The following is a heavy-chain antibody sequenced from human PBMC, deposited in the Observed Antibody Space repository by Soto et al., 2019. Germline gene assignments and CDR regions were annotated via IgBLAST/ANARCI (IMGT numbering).Heavy chain of an antibody. J-gene: IGHJ4*02. CDR1: GFSFSTYG. D-gene: IGHD2-8*01. CDR3: ARDSLGVPTDFDY. CDR2: MWSNGNK. V-gene: IGHV3-33*01. Sequence: QVQLVESGGGVVQPGRSRTLSCAASGFSFSTYGMHWIRQAPGKGLEWVAVMWSNGNKNYADSVKGRFTISRDTSQNILFLQMDSLRAEDTAVYYCARDSLGVPTDFDYWGQGTLVTVSS.